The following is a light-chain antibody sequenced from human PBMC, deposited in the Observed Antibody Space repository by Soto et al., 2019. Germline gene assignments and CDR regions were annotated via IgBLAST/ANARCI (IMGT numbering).Light chain of an antibody. CDR1: QGISSY. CDR2: AAS. CDR3: QQYDNLYT. J-gene: IGKJ2*01. V-gene: IGKV1-9*01. Sequence: DIQLTQSPSFLSASVGDRVTITCRASQGISSYLAWYQQKPGKAPKLLIYAASTLQSGVPSRFSGSGSGTDFTFTISSLQPEDIATYYCQQYDNLYTFGQGTKLEIK.